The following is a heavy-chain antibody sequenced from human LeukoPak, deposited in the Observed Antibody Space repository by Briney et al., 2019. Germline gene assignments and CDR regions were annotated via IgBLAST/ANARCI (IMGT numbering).Heavy chain of an antibody. D-gene: IGHD1-14*01. CDR3: AKDSRYYYVDC. Sequence: TGGSLRLSCAASGFTFSSYGMHWVRQAPGKGLEWVAFIRYDGSKEYYADSVKGRFTISRDNSKNTLYLQMNSLKTEDTAVYYCAKDSRYYYVDCWGQGTLVTVSS. CDR1: GFTFSSYG. V-gene: IGHV3-30*02. CDR2: IRYDGSKE. J-gene: IGHJ4*02.